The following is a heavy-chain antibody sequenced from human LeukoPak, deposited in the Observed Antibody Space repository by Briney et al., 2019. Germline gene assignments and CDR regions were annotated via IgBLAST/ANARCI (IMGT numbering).Heavy chain of an antibody. CDR1: GFTFSSYS. CDR2: ISSNSSTI. Sequence: GGSLRLSCAASGFTFSSYSMNWVRQAPGKGLEWVSYISSNSSTIYYADSVKGRFTISRDNAKNSLYLQMNSLRAEDTAVYYCARDGPTTGDADYWGQGTLVTVSS. V-gene: IGHV3-48*01. J-gene: IGHJ4*02. D-gene: IGHD4-17*01. CDR3: ARDGPTTGDADY.